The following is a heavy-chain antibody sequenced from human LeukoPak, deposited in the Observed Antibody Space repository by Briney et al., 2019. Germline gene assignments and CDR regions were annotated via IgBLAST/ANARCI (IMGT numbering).Heavy chain of an antibody. Sequence: PGGSLRLSCAASGFTFSRYSMNWVRQAPGKGLEWVSSISSSSSYIYYADSVKGRFTISRDNAKNSLYLQMNSLRAEDTAVHYCARSKEDAVSSWYYYYYYMDVWGKGTTVTVSS. V-gene: IGHV3-21*01. D-gene: IGHD6-13*01. CDR1: GFTFSRYS. CDR2: ISSSSSYI. CDR3: ARSKEDAVSSWYYYYYYMDV. J-gene: IGHJ6*03.